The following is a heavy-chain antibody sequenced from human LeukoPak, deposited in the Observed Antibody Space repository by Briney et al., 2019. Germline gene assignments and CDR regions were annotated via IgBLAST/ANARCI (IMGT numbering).Heavy chain of an antibody. J-gene: IGHJ4*02. V-gene: IGHV4-34*01. CDR1: DGSFSGYY. Sequence: SETLSLTCAVYDGSFSGYYWSWIRQPPGKGLEWIGEINHRGSTNYNPSLKSRVTISLDTSKSQFSLKVRYVTAADKAVYYCARGLNDSWTGENYWGQGTLVTVSS. D-gene: IGHD3-3*01. CDR2: INHRGST. CDR3: ARGLNDSWTGENY.